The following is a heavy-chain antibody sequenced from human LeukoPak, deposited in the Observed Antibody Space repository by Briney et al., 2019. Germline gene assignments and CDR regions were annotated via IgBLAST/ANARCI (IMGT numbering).Heavy chain of an antibody. Sequence: GGSLRLSCAASGFTFSSYGMHWVRQAPGKGLEWVAVIWYDGSNKYYADSVKGRFTISRDNSKNTLYLQMNSLRAEDTAVYYCARDSADYYDSSGYYLDWGQGTLVTVSS. CDR1: GFTFSSYG. D-gene: IGHD3-22*01. CDR3: ARDSADYYDSSGYYLD. CDR2: IWYDGSNK. V-gene: IGHV3-33*01. J-gene: IGHJ4*02.